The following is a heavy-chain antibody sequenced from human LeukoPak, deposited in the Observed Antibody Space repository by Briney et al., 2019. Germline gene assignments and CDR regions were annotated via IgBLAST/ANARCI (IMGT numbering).Heavy chain of an antibody. J-gene: IGHJ4*02. D-gene: IGHD6-13*01. CDR3: VKAAGSWYGYFDY. CDR1: GFTSSSYG. V-gene: IGHV3-30*02. CDR2: IWYDGSNK. Sequence: LGGSLRLSCAASGFTSSSYGMHWVRQAPGKGLEWVAVIWYDGSNKYYADSVEGRFTISRDNSKNTLYLQMSGLRPEDTAVYYCVKAAGSWYGYFDYWGQGTLVTVSS.